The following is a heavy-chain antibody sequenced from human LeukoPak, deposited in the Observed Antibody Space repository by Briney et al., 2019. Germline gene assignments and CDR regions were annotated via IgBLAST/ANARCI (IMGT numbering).Heavy chain of an antibody. CDR2: ISSSSTNI. Sequence: GGSLRLSCAASGFTFSVYGMNWVRQAPGKGLEWVSYISSSSTNINYADSVRGRFTISRDNARNSLYPYMDSLRDEDMAVYYCARGGAARPDYWGQGTLVTVSS. V-gene: IGHV3-21*01. D-gene: IGHD6-6*01. J-gene: IGHJ4*02. CDR3: ARGGAARPDY. CDR1: GFTFSVYG.